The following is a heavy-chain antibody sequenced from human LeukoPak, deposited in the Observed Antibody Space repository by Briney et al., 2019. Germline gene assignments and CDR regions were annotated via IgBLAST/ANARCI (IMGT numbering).Heavy chain of an antibody. J-gene: IGHJ3*02. CDR3: ARGSAPPRGFFDI. CDR1: GGSISSSSYY. Sequence: PSETLSLTCTVSGGSISSSSYYWGWIRQPPGKGLEWIGSIYYSGSTCYNPSLKSRVTISVDTSKNQFSLKLSSVTAADTAVYYCARGSAPPRGFFDIWGQGTMVTVSS. D-gene: IGHD1-26*01. V-gene: IGHV4-39*01. CDR2: IYYSGST.